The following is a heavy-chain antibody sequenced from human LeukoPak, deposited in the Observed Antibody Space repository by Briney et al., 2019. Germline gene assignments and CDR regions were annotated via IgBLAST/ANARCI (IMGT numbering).Heavy chain of an antibody. CDR1: GVSISSYY. V-gene: IGHV4-59*01. Sequence: SETLSLTCTVSGVSISSYYWSWIRQPPGKGLEWIGYIYYSGSTNYNPSLKSRVTISVDTSKNQFSLKLSSVTAADTAVYYCARAELGTLLDYWGQGTLVTVSS. J-gene: IGHJ4*02. D-gene: IGHD7-27*01. CDR3: ARAELGTLLDY. CDR2: IYYSGST.